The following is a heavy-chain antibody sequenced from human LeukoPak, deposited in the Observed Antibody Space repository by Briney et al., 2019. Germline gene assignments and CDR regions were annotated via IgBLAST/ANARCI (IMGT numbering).Heavy chain of an antibody. Sequence: SVKVSCKASGGTFSSYAISWVRQAPGQGLEWMGGIIPIFGTANYAQKLQGRVTMTTDTSTSTAYMELRSLRSDDTAVYYCARDARTGYSSSWYYFDYWGQGTLVTVSS. CDR2: IIPIFGTA. CDR1: GGTFSSYA. D-gene: IGHD6-13*01. J-gene: IGHJ4*02. V-gene: IGHV1-69*05. CDR3: ARDARTGYSSSWYYFDY.